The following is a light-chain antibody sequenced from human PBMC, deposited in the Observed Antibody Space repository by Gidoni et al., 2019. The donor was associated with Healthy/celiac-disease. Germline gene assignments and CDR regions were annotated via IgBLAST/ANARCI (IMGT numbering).Light chain of an antibody. CDR1: AVPKQY. J-gene: IGLJ1*01. Sequence: SYLLTQPPSVSAFPGQTARTTCSGDAVPKQYAYWYQQKPGQAPVLVIYKDSERPSGIPERFSGSSSGTTVTLTISGVQAEDEADYYCQSADSSGTYYVFGTGTKVTVL. V-gene: IGLV3-25*03. CDR3: QSADSSGTYYV. CDR2: KDS.